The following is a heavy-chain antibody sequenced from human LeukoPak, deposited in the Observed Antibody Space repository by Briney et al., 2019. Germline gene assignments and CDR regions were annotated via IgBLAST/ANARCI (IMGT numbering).Heavy chain of an antibody. Sequence: PSETLSLTCTVSGGSISSYYWSWIRQPPGKGLEWIGYIYYSGSTNYNPSLKSRVTISVDTSKNQFSLKLSSVTAADTAVYYCARAPDILTGFDYWGQGTLVTVSS. J-gene: IGHJ4*02. CDR3: ARAPDILTGFDY. CDR1: GGSISSYY. CDR2: IYYSGST. V-gene: IGHV4-59*01. D-gene: IGHD3-9*01.